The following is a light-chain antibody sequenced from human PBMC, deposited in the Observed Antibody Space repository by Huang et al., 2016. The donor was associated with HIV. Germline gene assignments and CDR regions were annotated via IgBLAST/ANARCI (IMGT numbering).Light chain of an antibody. CDR3: QQHSNWPL. Sequence: ELVLTQSPATLSLSPGQRATLSCRASQSVSSYLAWYQQKPGQAPRLIIYDTSKRATGVPARFRGSGAGTDFTLTINRLEPEDFAVYYCQQHSNWPLLGQGTKLEI. CDR1: QSVSSY. CDR2: DTS. J-gene: IGKJ2*01. V-gene: IGKV3-11*01.